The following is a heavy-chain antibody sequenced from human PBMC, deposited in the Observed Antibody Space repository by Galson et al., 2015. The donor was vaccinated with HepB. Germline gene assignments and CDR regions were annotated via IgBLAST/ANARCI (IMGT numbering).Heavy chain of an antibody. CDR3: AKKGEWGLGIVMVTDYFDY. J-gene: IGHJ4*02. CDR2: ISGSGDNT. Sequence: SLRLSCAASGFTLSSYAMSWVRQAPGKGLEWVSTISGSGDNTYYADSVKGRFTISRDNSKNTLYLQMNSLRAEDTAVYYCAKKGEWGLGIVMVTDYFDYWGQGTLVTVSS. CDR1: GFTLSSYA. V-gene: IGHV3-23*01. D-gene: IGHD5-18*01.